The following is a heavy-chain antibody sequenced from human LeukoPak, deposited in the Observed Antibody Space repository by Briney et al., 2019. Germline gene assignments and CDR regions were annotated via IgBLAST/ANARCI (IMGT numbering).Heavy chain of an antibody. D-gene: IGHD6-19*01. CDR1: GFTFSTYS. CDR3: ARAAGTGIDY. Sequence: PGGSLRLSCAPSGFTFSTYSMNWVRQAPGKGLEWVSYISSSSRTIFYADSVKGRFTISRDNAKNSLYLQMNSLRDEDTAVYYCARAAGTGIDYWGQGTLVTVSS. CDR2: ISSSSRTI. V-gene: IGHV3-48*02. J-gene: IGHJ4*02.